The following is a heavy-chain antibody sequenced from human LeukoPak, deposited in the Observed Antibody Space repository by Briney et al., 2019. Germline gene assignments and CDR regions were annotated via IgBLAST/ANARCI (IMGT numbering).Heavy chain of an antibody. Sequence: ASVKVSCKASGGTFNSYAISWVRQAPGQGLEWMGGIIPIFGTANYAQKFQGGVTITTDESTSTAYMELSSLRSEDTAVYYCARGKVYDFWSGYSDYFDYWGQGTLVTVSS. J-gene: IGHJ4*02. CDR2: IIPIFGTA. V-gene: IGHV1-69*05. CDR1: GGTFNSYA. D-gene: IGHD3-3*01. CDR3: ARGKVYDFWSGYSDYFDY.